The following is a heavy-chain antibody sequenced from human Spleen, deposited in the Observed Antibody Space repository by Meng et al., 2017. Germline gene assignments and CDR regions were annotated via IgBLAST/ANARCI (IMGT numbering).Heavy chain of an antibody. CDR3: ARFDFWSGSHSPDY. CDR1: GGSVSTGTYY. Sequence: QVPLQESGPGLVRPSETLSLTCTVSGGSVSTGTYYWSWIRQPPGKRLEWIGYIFSSGGTDYNPSLKSRVTIPVDASKNQFSLRLNSVTAADTAVYFCARFDFWSGSHSPDYWGHGTLVTVSS. CDR2: IFSSGGT. D-gene: IGHD3-3*01. J-gene: IGHJ4*01. V-gene: IGHV4-61*01.